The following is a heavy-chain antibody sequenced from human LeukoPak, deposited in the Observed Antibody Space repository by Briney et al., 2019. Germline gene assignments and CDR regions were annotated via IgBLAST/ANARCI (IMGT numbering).Heavy chain of an antibody. Sequence: GGTLRLSCAASGFTFDDYAMHWVRQAPGKGLEWVSLISGDGGSTYYADSVKGRFTISRDNSKNSLYLQMNSLRTEDTALYYCAKEGSSGWPGAFDIWGQGTMVTVSS. V-gene: IGHV3-43*02. CDR1: GFTFDDYA. D-gene: IGHD6-19*01. CDR3: AKEGSSGWPGAFDI. J-gene: IGHJ3*02. CDR2: ISGDGGST.